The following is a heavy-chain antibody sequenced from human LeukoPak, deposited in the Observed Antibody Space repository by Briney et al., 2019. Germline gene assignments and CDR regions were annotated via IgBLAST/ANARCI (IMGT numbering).Heavy chain of an antibody. CDR3: ARHVVIAIVPTGYDY. V-gene: IGHV4-4*07. Sequence: SETLSLTCTVSGGSTINYFRSWIRQPAGKGLEWIGHIYTSGTTHYNPSLKSRVTISVDTSKNQFSLKLSSVTAADTAVYYCARHVVIAIVPTGYDYWGQGTLVTVSS. CDR2: IYTSGTT. J-gene: IGHJ4*02. D-gene: IGHD2-2*01. CDR1: GGSTINYF.